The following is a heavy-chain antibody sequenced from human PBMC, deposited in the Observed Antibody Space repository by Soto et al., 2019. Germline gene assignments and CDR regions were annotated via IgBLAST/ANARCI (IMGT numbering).Heavy chain of an antibody. J-gene: IGHJ4*02. V-gene: IGHV1-69*01. Sequence: QVQLVQSGAEVKKPGSSVKVSCQASGGIFSSNAISWVRQAPGQGLEWMGGILPILDTTHYAQKFQGRATITADESTSTAYMELSSLKSEDTALYYCATGGRGYSSAPRFYVAYWGQGTLVTVSS. D-gene: IGHD5-18*01. CDR1: GGIFSSNA. CDR2: ILPILDTT. CDR3: ATGGRGYSSAPRFYVAY.